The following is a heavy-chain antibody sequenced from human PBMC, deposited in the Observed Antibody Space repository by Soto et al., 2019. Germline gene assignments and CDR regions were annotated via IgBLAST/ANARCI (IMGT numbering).Heavy chain of an antibody. CDR1: GSTFSSHT. J-gene: IGHJ5*02. CDR3: VTDRTYSIGSPNR. V-gene: IGHV1-69*01. Sequence: QVQLVQSGAELKQPGSSVNGSCKASGSTFSSHTLSWVRQDPGQGIEWMGGIIPIFDTAKYAQRFQCRDKITEDESTTTAYMDLMTLRSEDTTVYYHVTDRTYSIGSPNRWSQGPLGNVSS. CDR2: IIPIFDTA. D-gene: IGHD6-19*01.